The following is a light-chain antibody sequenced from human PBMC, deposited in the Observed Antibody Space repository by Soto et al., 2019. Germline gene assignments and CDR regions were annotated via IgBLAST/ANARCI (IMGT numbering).Light chain of an antibody. CDR3: LLYFGGYVV. Sequence: QAVVTQEPSLTVSPGGTVTLTCASSTGAVTSGYYPNWVQQKPGQTPRALIYSTDNKHSWTPARFSGSLLGGKAALTLSGAQPEDEAEYYCLLYFGGYVVFGGWTKVTVL. CDR2: STD. V-gene: IGLV7-43*01. J-gene: IGLJ2*01. CDR1: TGAVTSGYY.